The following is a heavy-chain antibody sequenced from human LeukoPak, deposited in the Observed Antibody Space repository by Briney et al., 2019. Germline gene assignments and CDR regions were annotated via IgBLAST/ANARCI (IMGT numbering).Heavy chain of an antibody. V-gene: IGHV3-23*01. D-gene: IGHD1-26*01. Sequence: GGSLRLSCAASAFTFRSYAMIWVRQAPGKGLEWVSGISGSGGSTYYSDSAKGRFTISRDNSNNTLYLQMNSLRAEDTAVYYCARHQWELLNFDYWGQGTLVTVSS. CDR2: ISGSGGST. CDR3: ARHQWELLNFDY. J-gene: IGHJ4*02. CDR1: AFTFRSYA.